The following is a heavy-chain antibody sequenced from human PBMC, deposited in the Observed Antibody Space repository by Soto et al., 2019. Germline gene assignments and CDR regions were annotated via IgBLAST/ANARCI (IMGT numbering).Heavy chain of an antibody. J-gene: IGHJ6*02. CDR2: ISGYNGNT. V-gene: IGHV1-18*01. CDR1: GYSFTTYG. Sequence: QVQLVQSRGEVKKPGASVKVSCKTSGYSFTTYGISWVRQAPGQGLEWMGWISGYNGNTNYAQNLQGRVTMTTGTSTSTADMELRSLRSDDTAVYYCAREGPTPYYYSGMDVWGQGSTVTASS. CDR3: AREGPTPYYYSGMDV.